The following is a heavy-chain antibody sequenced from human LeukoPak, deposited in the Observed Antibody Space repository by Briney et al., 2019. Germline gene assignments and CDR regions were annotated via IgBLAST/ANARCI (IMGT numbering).Heavy chain of an antibody. Sequence: GGSLRLSCAASGFTFSSYAMNWVRQAPGKGLEWVSAISGSGGSTYYADSVKGRFTISRDNSKNTLYLQMNSLRVEDTAIYFCAKDSTYDSSGYYDYWGQGTLVTVSP. CDR1: GFTFSSYA. V-gene: IGHV3-23*01. J-gene: IGHJ4*02. CDR3: AKDSTYDSSGYYDY. D-gene: IGHD3-22*01. CDR2: ISGSGGST.